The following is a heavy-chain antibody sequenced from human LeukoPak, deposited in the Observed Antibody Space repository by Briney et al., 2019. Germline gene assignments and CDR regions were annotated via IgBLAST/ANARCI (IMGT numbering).Heavy chain of an antibody. CDR3: ARGLEWELDPYFDY. V-gene: IGHV4-34*01. CDR2: INHSGST. J-gene: IGHJ4*02. D-gene: IGHD1-26*01. Sequence: SETLSLTCTVYGGSFSGYYWSWIRQPPGKGLEWIGEINHSGSTNYSPSLKSRVTISVDTSKNQFSLKLSSVTAADTAVYYCARGLEWELDPYFDYWGQGTLVTVSS. CDR1: GGSFSGYY.